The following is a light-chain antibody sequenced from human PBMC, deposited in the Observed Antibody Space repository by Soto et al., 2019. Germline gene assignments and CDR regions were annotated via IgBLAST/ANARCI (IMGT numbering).Light chain of an antibody. Sequence: DTQMTQSPSSLSASVGDRVTITCRASQSISSYLNWYQQKPGKAPKLLIYGASSLQSGVPSRFSGSGSGTDFTLTISSLQPEDFATFFCQQTFSIPFTFGPGTKVDIK. J-gene: IGKJ3*01. V-gene: IGKV1-39*01. CDR1: QSISSY. CDR3: QQTFSIPFT. CDR2: GAS.